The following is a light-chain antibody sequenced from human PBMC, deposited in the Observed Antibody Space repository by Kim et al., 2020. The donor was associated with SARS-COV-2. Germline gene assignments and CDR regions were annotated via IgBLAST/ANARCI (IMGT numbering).Light chain of an antibody. CDR3: QQYDNWPPYT. Sequence: EIVLTQSPATLSVSPGKRATLSCRASQSVSSNLAWYQQKPGQAPTLLLYGASTRDTGVPARFSGSGSGTEFTLTITSLQSEDFAVYYCQQYDNWPPYTFGQGTKLEI. J-gene: IGKJ2*01. CDR1: QSVSSN. CDR2: GAS. V-gene: IGKV3-15*01.